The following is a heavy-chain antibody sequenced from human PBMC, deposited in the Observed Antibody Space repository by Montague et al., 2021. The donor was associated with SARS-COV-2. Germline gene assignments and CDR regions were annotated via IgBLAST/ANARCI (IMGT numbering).Heavy chain of an antibody. V-gene: IGHV3-48*03. J-gene: IGHJ3*02. D-gene: IGHD3-16*01. Sequence: SLRLSCAASGFTFSSYEMNRVRQAPGKGLEWVSYISSSGSTIYYXDSXKGRFTISRDNAKNSLYLQMNSLRAEDTAVYYCARDVGELFFLVDAFDIWGQGTMVTVSS. CDR1: GFTFSSYE. CDR3: ARDVGELFFLVDAFDI. CDR2: ISSSGSTI.